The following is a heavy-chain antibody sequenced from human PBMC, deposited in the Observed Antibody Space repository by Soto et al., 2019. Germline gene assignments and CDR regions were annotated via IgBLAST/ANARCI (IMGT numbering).Heavy chain of an antibody. CDR1: GGTFSSYA. J-gene: IGHJ4*02. V-gene: IGHV1-69*01. D-gene: IGHD1-26*01. Sequence: QVQLVQSGAEVKKPGSSVKVSCKASGGTFSSYAISWVRQAPGQGLEWMGGIIPIFGTANYAQKFQGRVTITADESTSTGYMGLSSLRSEDTAVYYCARTYSGSYLGHSDYWGQGTLVTVSS. CDR3: ARTYSGSYLGHSDY. CDR2: IIPIFGTA.